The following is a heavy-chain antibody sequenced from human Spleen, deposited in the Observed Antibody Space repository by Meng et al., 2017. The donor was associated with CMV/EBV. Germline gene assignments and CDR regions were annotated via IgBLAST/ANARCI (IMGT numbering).Heavy chain of an antibody. D-gene: IGHD6-6*01. Sequence: GESLKISCAASGFNFNIYSMNWVRQAPGKGLEWVSHISGGTTYSMHYADSVKGRFTISRDNAKNSLYLQINSLRVEDTAVYYCARDLRHYHYGMDVWGQGTTVTVS. CDR3: ARDLRHYHYGMDV. J-gene: IGHJ6*02. V-gene: IGHV3-48*04. CDR1: GFNFNIYS. CDR2: ISGGTTYSM.